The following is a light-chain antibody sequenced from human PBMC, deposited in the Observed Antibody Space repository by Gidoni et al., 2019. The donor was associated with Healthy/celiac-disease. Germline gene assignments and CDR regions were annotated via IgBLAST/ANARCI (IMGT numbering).Light chain of an antibody. CDR1: QGISSY. CDR2: AAS. Sequence: IQLNQSPSFLSASVGDRVTITCRASQGISSYLAWYQQKPGKAPKLLIYAASTLQSGVPSRFSGSGSGTEFTLTISILQPEDFATYYCQQLNSYPITFAQXTRLEIK. V-gene: IGKV1-9*01. J-gene: IGKJ5*01. CDR3: QQLNSYPIT.